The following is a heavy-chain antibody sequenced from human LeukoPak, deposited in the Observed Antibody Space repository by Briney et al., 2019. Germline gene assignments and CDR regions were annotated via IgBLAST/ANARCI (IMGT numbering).Heavy chain of an antibody. CDR2: IKQDGSEK. J-gene: IGHJ4*02. V-gene: IGHV3-7*01. CDR3: ARTDYGDYLTWYYFDY. Sequence: GGSLRLSCAASGFTFSSYWMSWVRQAPGKGLEWVANIKQDGSEKYYVDSVKGRSTISRDNAKNSLYLQMNSLRAEDTAVYYCARTDYGDYLTWYYFDYWGQGTLVTVSS. D-gene: IGHD4-17*01. CDR1: GFTFSSYW.